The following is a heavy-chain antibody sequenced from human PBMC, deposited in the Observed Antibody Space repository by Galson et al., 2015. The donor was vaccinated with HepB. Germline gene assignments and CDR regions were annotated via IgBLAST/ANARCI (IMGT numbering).Heavy chain of an antibody. J-gene: IGHJ3*02. Sequence: SLRLSCAASGFNFNSYTMHWVRQAPGKGLEYVSAIRNSGGSTYYADSVKGRFTISRDNSKNTLFLQVSSLRTEDTAVFYCVKGYSGSHLTAFHIWGQGTMVTVSS. D-gene: IGHD1-26*01. CDR1: GFNFNSYT. CDR3: VKGYSGSHLTAFHI. CDR2: IRNSGGST. V-gene: IGHV3-64D*06.